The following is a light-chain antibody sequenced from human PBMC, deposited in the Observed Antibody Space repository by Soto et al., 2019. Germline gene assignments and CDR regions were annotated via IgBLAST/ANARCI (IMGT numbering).Light chain of an antibody. V-gene: IGKV1-39*01. CDR3: QQRSNWPHT. Sequence: DIQMTQSPSSLSASVGDRVTLTCRARQTINTYLNWYQQTPGTAPKLLIYGASNLESGVPSRFSGSGSGTEFTLTISSLQPEDFAVYYCQQRSNWPHTFGQGTRLEIK. CDR2: GAS. CDR1: QTINTY. J-gene: IGKJ5*01.